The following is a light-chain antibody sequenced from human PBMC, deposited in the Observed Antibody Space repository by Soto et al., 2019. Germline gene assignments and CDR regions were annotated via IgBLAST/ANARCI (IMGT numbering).Light chain of an antibody. CDR2: EVN. V-gene: IGLV2-14*01. CDR1: SSDVGAYDY. Sequence: QSALTQPASVSASPGQSIAISCSGTSSDVGAYDYVSWYQHHPGKAPKLIIYEVNYRPSGVSNRFSASKSGNTASLTISGLQAEDEADYYCSSYSRSSTYVFGTGTKLTVL. CDR3: SSYSRSSTYV. J-gene: IGLJ1*01.